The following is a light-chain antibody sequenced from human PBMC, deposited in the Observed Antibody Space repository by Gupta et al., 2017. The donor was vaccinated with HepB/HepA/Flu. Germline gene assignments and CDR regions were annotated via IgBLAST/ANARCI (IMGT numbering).Light chain of an antibody. CDR3: ETWDSNIRV. CDR2: VESSGRY. Sequence: VTQSSSASASLGSSVQLTCTLSSGYSHYSIGWHQQQPGKAPRFLMMVESSGRYNTGSVTPDLFSASSSEAARHPTISNLEAEDEDDYYCETWDSNIRVFGGGTKLTVL. J-gene: IGLJ3*02. CDR1: SGYSHYS. V-gene: IGLV4-60*03.